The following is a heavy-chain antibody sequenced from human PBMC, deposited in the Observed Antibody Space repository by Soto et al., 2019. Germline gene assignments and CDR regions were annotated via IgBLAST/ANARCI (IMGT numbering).Heavy chain of an antibody. J-gene: IGHJ6*02. Sequence: EVQLVESGGGLVQPGGSLTLSCEASGFTFNIFWMSWVRQGPGKGLEWVANIKQDGSETDYVDSVRGRFTLSRDNAKSSLYLQMNSLRVEDTAVYYCARVYSNWSAWAMDVWGQGTTVTVSS. V-gene: IGHV3-7*04. CDR2: IKQDGSET. D-gene: IGHD4-4*01. CDR3: ARVYSNWSAWAMDV. CDR1: GFTFNIFW.